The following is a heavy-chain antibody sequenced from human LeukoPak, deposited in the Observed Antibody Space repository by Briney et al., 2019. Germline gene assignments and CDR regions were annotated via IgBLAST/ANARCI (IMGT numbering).Heavy chain of an antibody. CDR3: ARARSDPDDYSSYYYYYMDV. CDR1: GFTFSDYY. D-gene: IGHD4-11*01. J-gene: IGHJ6*03. Sequence: GGSLRLSCAASGFTFSDYYMSWIRQAPGKGLEWVSYISSSGSTIYYADSVKGRFTISRDNAKNSLYLQMNSLRAEDTAVYYCARARSDPDDYSSYYYYYMDVWGKGTTVTVSS. CDR2: ISSSGSTI. V-gene: IGHV3-11*04.